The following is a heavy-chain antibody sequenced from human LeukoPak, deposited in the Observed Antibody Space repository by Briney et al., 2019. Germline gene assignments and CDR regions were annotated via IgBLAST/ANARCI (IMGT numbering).Heavy chain of an antibody. D-gene: IGHD3-10*01. Sequence: ASVKVSCKASGYSCTGHYMHWVRQAPGQGLEWMGWINPKSGDTNYAQKFQGTVTMTRDTSISTAYMDMRSLRSDDTAVYYCARNLWFGESSDAFDMWGQGTMVTVSS. CDR2: INPKSGDT. V-gene: IGHV1-2*02. CDR1: GYSCTGHY. J-gene: IGHJ3*02. CDR3: ARNLWFGESSDAFDM.